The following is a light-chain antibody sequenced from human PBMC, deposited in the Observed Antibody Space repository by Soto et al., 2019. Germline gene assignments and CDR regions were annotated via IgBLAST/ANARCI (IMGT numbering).Light chain of an antibody. CDR1: SADVGSYNL. CDR2: EVS. J-gene: IGLJ2*01. V-gene: IGLV2-23*02. CDR3: CSHAGSSTHVV. Sequence: QSALTQPASVSGSPGQSITISCTGTSADVGSYNLVSWYQQHSGKAPKLMIYEVSKRPSGVSNRFSGSKSGNTASLTISGLQAEDEADYSCCSHAGSSTHVVFGGGTKLTVL.